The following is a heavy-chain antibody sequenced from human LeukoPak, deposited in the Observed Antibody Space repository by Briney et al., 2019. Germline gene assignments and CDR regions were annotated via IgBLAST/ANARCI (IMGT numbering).Heavy chain of an antibody. CDR3: ARDNLAGP. CDR2: VYISGNT. V-gene: IGHV4-4*07. D-gene: IGHD3-10*01. J-gene: IGHJ5*02. CDR1: GGSITGYS. Sequence: SETLSLTCTVSGGSITGYSWSWIRQSAAKGLEWIGRVYISGNTNYNPSFKSRVTMSMDTSKDQFSLKMFFLTAADTAIYYCARDNLAGPWGQGTLVTVSS.